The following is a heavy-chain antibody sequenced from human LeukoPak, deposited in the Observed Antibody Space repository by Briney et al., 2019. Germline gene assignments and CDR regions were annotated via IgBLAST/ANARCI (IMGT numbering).Heavy chain of an antibody. Sequence: ASVQVSCKASGHSFSIYGITWARQAPGQGLEYLGWISAPDGTTNYAQKVQDRVTITTDTSTSTAYLELRSLRSEDTAVYYCARCGAAVTTHFSHWGQGTLVTVSS. CDR1: GHSFSIYG. J-gene: IGHJ4*02. D-gene: IGHD4-17*01. CDR2: ISAPDGTT. V-gene: IGHV1-18*01. CDR3: ARCGAAVTTHFSH.